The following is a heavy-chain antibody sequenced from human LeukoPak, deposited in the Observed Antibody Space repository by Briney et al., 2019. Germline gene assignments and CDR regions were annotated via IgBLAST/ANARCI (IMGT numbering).Heavy chain of an antibody. CDR1: GFTFSSYA. CDR2: ISGSGGST. J-gene: IGHJ4*01. Sequence: GGSLRLSCAASGFTFSSYAMSWVRQAPGKGLEWVSAISGSGGSTYYADSVKGRFTISRDNAKNSLFLQMNSLRAEDTAFYYCAKLLRDATIHDFWGHGALVTVSS. CDR3: AKLLRDATIHDF. D-gene: IGHD5-24*01. V-gene: IGHV3-23*01.